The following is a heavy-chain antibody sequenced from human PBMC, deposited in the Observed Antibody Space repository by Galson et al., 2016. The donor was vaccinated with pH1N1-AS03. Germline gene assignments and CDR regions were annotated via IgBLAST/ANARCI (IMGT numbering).Heavy chain of an antibody. D-gene: IGHD6-13*01. V-gene: IGHV2-5*02. CDR1: GFSLSTSGVA. CDR2: IHWDDDK. CDR3: AHRPSSWPYWYFDL. Sequence: PALVKPTQTLTLTCTFSGFSLSTSGVAVGWIRQPPGKALECLALIHWDDDKHYNPSLKSRLTITKDTSKNQVVLTMTNMDPVDTATYYCAHRPSSWPYWYFDLWGRGTLVTVSS. J-gene: IGHJ2*01.